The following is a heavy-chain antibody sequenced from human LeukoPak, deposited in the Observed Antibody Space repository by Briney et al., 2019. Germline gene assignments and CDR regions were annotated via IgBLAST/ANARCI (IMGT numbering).Heavy chain of an antibody. Sequence: VGSLRLSCAASGFTFSSYGMHWVRQAPGKGLEWVAFIRYDGSNKYYADSVKGRFTISRDNSKNTLYLQMNSLRAEDTAVYYCAKEIWPTVTTPGHTHFDYWGQGTLVTVSS. CDR3: AKEIWPTVTTPGHTHFDY. CDR2: IRYDGSNK. CDR1: GFTFSSYG. V-gene: IGHV3-30*02. J-gene: IGHJ4*02. D-gene: IGHD4-17*01.